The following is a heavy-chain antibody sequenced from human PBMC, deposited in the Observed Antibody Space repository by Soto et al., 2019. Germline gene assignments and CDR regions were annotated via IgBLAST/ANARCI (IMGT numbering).Heavy chain of an antibody. V-gene: IGHV1-18*01. CDR1: GYTFTSYG. CDR2: VSAYNGNT. CDR3: ARDPGYSSGWYWYY. Sequence: ASVKVSCKASGYTFTSYGISWVRQAPGQGLEWMGWVSAYNGNTNYAQKLQGRVTITRDTSASTAYMELSSLRSEDTAVYYCARDPGYSSGWYWYYWGQGTLVTVSS. J-gene: IGHJ4*02. D-gene: IGHD6-19*01.